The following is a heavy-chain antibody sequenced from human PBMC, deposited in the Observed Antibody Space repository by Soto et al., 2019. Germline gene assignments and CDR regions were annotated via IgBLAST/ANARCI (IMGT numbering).Heavy chain of an antibody. CDR1: GDVFRSYG. D-gene: IGHD2-2*01. Sequence: SVKVSCKASGDVFRSYGINWVRQAPGQGLEWMGGIIPISGTTNYAQKFQGRVTITADESTSTAYMELSSLRSEDTAVYYCARSAGAALPAAPTEGYYYYGMDVWGQGTTVTVSS. V-gene: IGHV1-69*13. CDR2: IIPISGTT. CDR3: ARSAGAALPAAPTEGYYYYGMDV. J-gene: IGHJ6*02.